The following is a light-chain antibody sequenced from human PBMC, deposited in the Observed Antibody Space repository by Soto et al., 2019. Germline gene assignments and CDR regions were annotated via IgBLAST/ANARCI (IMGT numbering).Light chain of an antibody. CDR2: GAS. Sequence: IVMTQAPATLSVSPGERATLSCRASQSVYNNLAWYQQKPGQAPRLLIYGASSRATGIPDRFSGSGSGTDFTLTISRLEPEDFAVYYCQQYGSSPITFGQGTRLEI. V-gene: IGKV3-20*01. J-gene: IGKJ5*01. CDR1: QSVYNN. CDR3: QQYGSSPIT.